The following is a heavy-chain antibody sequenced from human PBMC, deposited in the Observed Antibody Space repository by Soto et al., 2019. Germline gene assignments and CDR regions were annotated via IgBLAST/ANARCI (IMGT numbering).Heavy chain of an antibody. Sequence: AWETLSLTCTVSGGSISSGDYYWSWIRQRPGKGLEWIGYIYYSGSTYYNPALKSRVTISVDTSKNQFSLKLSSVTAADTAVYYCARDKGYSSSLGPLWGGGMDVWGQGTTVTVYS. CDR3: ARDKGYSSSLGPLWGGGMDV. CDR1: GGSISSGDYY. V-gene: IGHV4-30-4*01. J-gene: IGHJ6*02. CDR2: IYYSGST. D-gene: IGHD6-13*01.